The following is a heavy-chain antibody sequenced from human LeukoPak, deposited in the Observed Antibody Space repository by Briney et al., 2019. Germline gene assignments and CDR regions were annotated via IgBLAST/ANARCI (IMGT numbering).Heavy chain of an antibody. CDR2: IYYSGST. J-gene: IGHJ6*03. Sequence: SETLSLTCTVSGGSISSYYWSWIRPPPGKGLEWIGYIYYSGSTNYNPSLKSRVTISVDTSKNQFSLKLSSVTAADTAVYYCARQPPVSGYYYYYMDVWGKGTTVTVSS. D-gene: IGHD5/OR15-5a*01. V-gene: IGHV4-59*01. CDR3: ARQPPVSGYYYYYMDV. CDR1: GGSISSYY.